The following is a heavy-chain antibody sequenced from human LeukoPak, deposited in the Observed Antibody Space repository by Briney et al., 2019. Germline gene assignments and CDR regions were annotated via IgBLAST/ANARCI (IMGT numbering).Heavy chain of an antibody. CDR3: ANSEKCSGGSCYLGAFDI. V-gene: IGHV3-23*01. Sequence: PGGSLRLSCAASGFTFSSYAMSWVHQAPGKGLEWVSAISGSGGSTYYADSVKGRFTISRDNSKNTLYLQMNSLRAEDTAVYYCANSEKCSGGSCYLGAFDIWGQGTMVTVSS. J-gene: IGHJ3*02. D-gene: IGHD2-15*01. CDR2: ISGSGGST. CDR1: GFTFSSYA.